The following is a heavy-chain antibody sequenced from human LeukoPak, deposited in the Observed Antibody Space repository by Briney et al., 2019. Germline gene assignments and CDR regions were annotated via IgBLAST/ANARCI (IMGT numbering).Heavy chain of an antibody. CDR2: ISGSGGGT. Sequence: GGSLRLSCAASGFTVSSIAMSWVRQAPDKGLEWVSTISGSGGGTYYADSVKGRFTISRDDSKNTLYLQMNSLRADDTAVYYCAKDLGRYRNNFFDYWGQGNLVTVSS. J-gene: IGHJ4*02. CDR3: AKDLGRYRNNFFDY. D-gene: IGHD1-26*01. V-gene: IGHV3-23*01. CDR1: GFTVSSIA.